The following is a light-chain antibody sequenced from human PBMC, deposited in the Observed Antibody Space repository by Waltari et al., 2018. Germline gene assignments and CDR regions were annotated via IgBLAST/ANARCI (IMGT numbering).Light chain of an antibody. Sequence: QSALTQPASVSGSPGQSITISCTGTSSDVGSYNLVSWYQQHPGKAPKLIIYAVTKRPSGVSNRFSGSKSGTTASLTISGLQAEDEADYYCCSYAGSSTLWVFGGGTKLTVL. V-gene: IGLV2-23*02. CDR2: AVT. J-gene: IGLJ3*02. CDR3: CSYAGSSTLWV. CDR1: SSDVGSYNL.